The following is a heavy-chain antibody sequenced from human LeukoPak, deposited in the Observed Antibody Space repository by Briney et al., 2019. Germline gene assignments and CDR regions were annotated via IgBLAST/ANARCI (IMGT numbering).Heavy chain of an antibody. V-gene: IGHV3-74*01. Sequence: GGSLRLSCAASGFTFSSYWMNWVRQAPGKGLVWVSRIASDGSSTTYADSVKGRFSISRDNAKNTLYLQMNSLRAEDTAVYYCAKEGGGTAITRNYFDYWGQGTLVTVSS. CDR2: IASDGSST. CDR3: AKEGGGTAITRNYFDY. D-gene: IGHD5-18*01. J-gene: IGHJ4*02. CDR1: GFTFSSYW.